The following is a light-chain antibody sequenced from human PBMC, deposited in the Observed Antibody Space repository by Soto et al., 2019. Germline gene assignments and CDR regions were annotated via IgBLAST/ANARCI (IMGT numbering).Light chain of an antibody. CDR3: KQYGSFSPIA. CDR2: DAS. V-gene: IGKV1-5*01. J-gene: IGKJ4*02. Sequence: DIHTTQSPSSLSASLGHRVTITCRASQSISNWFDWYQQRAGIAPKFLSFDASILQSRFPSRFSGSGSVTELTLSISRLHTDDLATYHCKQYGSFSPIAFGGGTKVDIK. CDR1: QSISNW.